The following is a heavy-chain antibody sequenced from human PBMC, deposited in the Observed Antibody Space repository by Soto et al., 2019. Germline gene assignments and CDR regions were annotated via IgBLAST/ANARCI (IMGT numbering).Heavy chain of an antibody. CDR1: GFNFSSSA. V-gene: IGHV3-30*14. CDR3: ARASMVRGIIGWFDP. Sequence: ESGGGVVQPGRSLRLSCAASGFNFSSSAMYWVRQAPGKGLEWMAVLSDDANNRYYADSVRGRFTISRDSSKNTLYLQMNSLSADDTAVYYCARASMVRGIIGWFDPWGQGTLVTVSS. CDR2: LSDDANNR. J-gene: IGHJ5*02. D-gene: IGHD3-10*01.